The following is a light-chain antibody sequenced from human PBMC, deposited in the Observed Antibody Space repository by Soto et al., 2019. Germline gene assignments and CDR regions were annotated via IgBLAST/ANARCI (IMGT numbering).Light chain of an antibody. V-gene: IGLV1-40*01. Sequence: QPVLTQPPSVSGAPGQRVTITCSGSDSNIGANLVVYWYRQLPGTAPKVLIYGTSNRPSGVPDRFSGFKSGTSASLVITGLQAEDEGDYYCQSYDASLSGGVFGGGTKLTVL. CDR3: QSYDASLSGGV. J-gene: IGLJ3*02. CDR1: DSNIGANLV. CDR2: GTS.